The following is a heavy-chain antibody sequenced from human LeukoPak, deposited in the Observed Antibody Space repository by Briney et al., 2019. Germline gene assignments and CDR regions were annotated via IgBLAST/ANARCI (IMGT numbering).Heavy chain of an antibody. Sequence: SETLSLTCTVSGGSISNYYWSWIRQPAGKGLEWIGRIYTTGSTNYNPSLKSRVTMSLDTSKNQFSLKLSSVTAADTAMYLCAREGGAYYYDSSGYLDYWGQGTLVTVSS. CDR2: IYTTGST. V-gene: IGHV4-4*07. CDR1: GGSISNYY. CDR3: AREGGAYYYDSSGYLDY. J-gene: IGHJ4*02. D-gene: IGHD3-22*01.